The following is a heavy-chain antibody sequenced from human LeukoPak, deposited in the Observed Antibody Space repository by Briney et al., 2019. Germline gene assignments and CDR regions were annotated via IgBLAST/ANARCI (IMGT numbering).Heavy chain of an antibody. CDR3: ARDLGDTAMED. Sequence: SETLSLTCTVSGGSISSGSYYWSWIRQPAGKGLEWIGRIYTSGSTNYNPSLKSRVTISVDTSKNQFSLKLGSVTAADTAVYYCARDLGDTAMEDWGQGTLVTVSS. J-gene: IGHJ4*02. CDR1: GGSISSGSYY. D-gene: IGHD5-18*01. V-gene: IGHV4-61*02. CDR2: IYTSGST.